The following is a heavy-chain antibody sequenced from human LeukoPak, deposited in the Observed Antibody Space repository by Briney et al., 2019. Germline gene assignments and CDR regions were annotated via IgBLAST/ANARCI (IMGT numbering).Heavy chain of an antibody. D-gene: IGHD6-13*01. CDR3: ASSIAAAGRHYYYYGMDV. CDR2: IKQDGSEK. V-gene: IGHV3-7*01. J-gene: IGHJ6*02. Sequence: GGSLRLSCAASKFSLTTFSMGWVRQAPGKGLEWVANIKQDGSEKYYVDSVKGRFTISRDNAKNSLYLQMNSLRDEDTAVYYCASSIAAAGRHYYYYGMDVWGQGTTVTVSS. CDR1: KFSLTTFS.